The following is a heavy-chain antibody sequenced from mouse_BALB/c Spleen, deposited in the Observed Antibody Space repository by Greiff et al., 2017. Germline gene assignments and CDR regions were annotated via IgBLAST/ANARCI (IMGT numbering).Heavy chain of an antibody. CDR2: ISSGGGST. V-gene: IGHV5-12-1*01. CDR3: ARSYGNYEKVFAY. CDR1: GFAFSSYD. Sequence: DVKLVESGGGLVKPGGSLKLSCAASGFAFSSYDMSWVRQTPEKRLEWVAYISSGGGSTYYPDTVKGRFTISRANAKNTLYLQMSSLKSEDTAMYYCARSYGNYEKVFAYWGQGTLVTVSA. D-gene: IGHD2-1*01. J-gene: IGHJ3*01.